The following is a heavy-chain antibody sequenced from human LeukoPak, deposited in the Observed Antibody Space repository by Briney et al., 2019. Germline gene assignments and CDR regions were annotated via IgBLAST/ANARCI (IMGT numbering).Heavy chain of an antibody. CDR1: GFTFSSYS. D-gene: IGHD2-2*01. CDR3: ARRLGYCSSTSCYSFDY. V-gene: IGHV3-21*01. J-gene: IGHJ4*02. Sequence: GGSLRLSCAASGFTFSSYSMNWVRQAPGKGLEWVSSISSSSSYIYYADSVKVRFTISRDNAKNSLYLQMNSLRAEDTAVYYCARRLGYCSSTSCYSFDYWGQGTLVTVSS. CDR2: ISSSSSYI.